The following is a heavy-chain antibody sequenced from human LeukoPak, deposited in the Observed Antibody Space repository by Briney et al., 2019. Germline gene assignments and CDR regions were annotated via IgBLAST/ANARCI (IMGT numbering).Heavy chain of an antibody. CDR2: IYHSGST. Sequence: SETLSLTCAVSGYSISSGYYWGWIRQPPGKGLEWIGSIYHSGSTYYNPSLKSRVTISVDTSKNHFSLKLSSVTAADTAVYYCARDRIYGSGSYFYYGMDVWGKGTTVTVS. V-gene: IGHV4-38-2*02. CDR1: GYSISSGYY. D-gene: IGHD3-10*01. CDR3: ARDRIYGSGSYFYYGMDV. J-gene: IGHJ6*04.